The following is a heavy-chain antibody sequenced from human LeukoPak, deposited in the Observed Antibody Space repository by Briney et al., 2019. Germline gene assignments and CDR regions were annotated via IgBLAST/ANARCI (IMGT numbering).Heavy chain of an antibody. CDR3: ASPAKYSGSYLPHY. D-gene: IGHD1-26*01. Sequence: ASVKVSCKASGYTFTSYTMHWVRQAPGQRLEWMGWINAGNGNTKYSQKFQGRVTITRDTSASTAYMELSSLRSEDTAVYYCASPAKYSGSYLPHYWGQGTLVTVSS. CDR2: INAGNGNT. J-gene: IGHJ4*02. V-gene: IGHV1-3*01. CDR1: GYTFTSYT.